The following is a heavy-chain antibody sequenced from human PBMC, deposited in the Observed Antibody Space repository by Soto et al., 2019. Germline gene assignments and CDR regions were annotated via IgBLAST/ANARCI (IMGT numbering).Heavy chain of an antibody. D-gene: IGHD1-26*01. CDR3: TRLGSGSYYDY. Sequence: EVQLLESGGGLVQPGGSLRLSCAASGFTFSSYAMRWVRQAPGKGLEWVSAISGSGGSTYYADSVKGRFTISRDNSKNTLYRQMNSLRAEDTAVYYCTRLGSGSYYDYWGQGKLVPVSS. V-gene: IGHV3-23*01. J-gene: IGHJ4*02. CDR1: GFTFSSYA. CDR2: ISGSGGST.